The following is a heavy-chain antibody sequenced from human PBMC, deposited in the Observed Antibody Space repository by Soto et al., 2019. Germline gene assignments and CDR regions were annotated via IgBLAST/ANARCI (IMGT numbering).Heavy chain of an antibody. V-gene: IGHV4-30-2*01. J-gene: IGHJ6*02. CDR1: GGSISSGGYS. CDR2: IYHSGST. D-gene: IGHD6-13*01. Sequence: PSETLSLTCAVSGGSISSGGYSWSWIRQPPGKGLEWIAYIYHSGSTYYNPSLKSQVTISVDRSKNQFSLKVISVTAADTAVYYCRRSSRYSTDVWGQGTTVTVSS. CDR3: RRSSRYSTDV.